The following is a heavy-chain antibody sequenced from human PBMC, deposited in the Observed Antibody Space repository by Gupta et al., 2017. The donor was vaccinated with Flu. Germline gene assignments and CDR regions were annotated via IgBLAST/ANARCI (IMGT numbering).Heavy chain of an antibody. Sequence: QVQLVQSGAEVKKPGASVKVSCKASGYTFTGYSIHWVRQAPGQGLEWMGRINPNSGGTNYAQKFQGRVTMTRDTSISTAHMELSRLRSDDTAVYYCASPRPRYCSSTSCYADYYMDVWGKGTTVTVSS. V-gene: IGHV1-2*06. D-gene: IGHD2-2*01. CDR2: INPNSGGT. CDR3: ASPRPRYCSSTSCYADYYMDV. J-gene: IGHJ6*03. CDR1: GYTFTGYS.